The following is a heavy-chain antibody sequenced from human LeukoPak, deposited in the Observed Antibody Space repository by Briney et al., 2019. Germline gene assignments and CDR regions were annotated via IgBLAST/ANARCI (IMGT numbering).Heavy chain of an antibody. D-gene: IGHD4-11*01. Sequence: KPSETLSLTCDVNGGSLSGSYWSWIRQSPEKGLEWIAEINQSGNSNYNPSLKSRVTILVDTSKNQFSLKLSSVTAADTAVYYCARQKPSTFRQYGRGRPLDSWGQGTLVTVSS. CDR2: INQSGNS. V-gene: IGHV4-34*01. CDR1: GGSLSGSY. J-gene: IGHJ4*02. CDR3: ARQKPSTFRQYGRGRPLDS.